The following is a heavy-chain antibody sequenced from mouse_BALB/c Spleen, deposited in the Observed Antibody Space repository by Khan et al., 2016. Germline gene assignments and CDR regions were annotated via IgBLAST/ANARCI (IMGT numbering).Heavy chain of an antibody. V-gene: IGHV3-1*02. CDR2: IHYSGST. CDR1: GYSITSGYS. J-gene: IGHJ4*01. D-gene: IGHD1-1*02. CDR3: ARYGYDAIDY. Sequence: EVQLQESGPDLVKPSQSLSLTGTVTGYSITSGYSWHWIRQFPGNKLEWMGYIHYSGSTNYNPSLKSRNSIHRDTSKNQFFLQLNSVTTEDTATYYWARYGYDAIDYWGQGTSVTVSS.